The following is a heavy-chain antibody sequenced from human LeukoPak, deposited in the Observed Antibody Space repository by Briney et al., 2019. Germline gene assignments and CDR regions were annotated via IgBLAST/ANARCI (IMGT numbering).Heavy chain of an antibody. J-gene: IGHJ4*02. Sequence: ASVKVSCKASGYTFTGFYIHWVRQAPGQGLEWMGWINPNSGVTNYAQKFQGRVTLTRDTSISTVYMELSSLRSDDTAVYYCERGRQQMYGTFDYWGQGTLVTVSS. CDR2: INPNSGVT. D-gene: IGHD6-13*01. V-gene: IGHV1-2*02. CDR3: ERGRQQMYGTFDY. CDR1: GYTFTGFY.